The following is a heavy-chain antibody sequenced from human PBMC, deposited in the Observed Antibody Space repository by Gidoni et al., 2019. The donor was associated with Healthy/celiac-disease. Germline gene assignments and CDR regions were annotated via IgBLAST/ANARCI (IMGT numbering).Heavy chain of an antibody. D-gene: IGHD3-10*01. CDR1: GSTFTGYY. Sequence: QVQLVQSGAEVKKPGASVKVSCQASGSTFTGYYLHWVRQAPGQGREWMGWANPNSGGTNYAQKYQGRVTMTRDTSISTAYMELSRLRADDTAVYDCAGASYGSGSRAAFDIWGQGTMVTVSS. CDR2: ANPNSGGT. V-gene: IGHV1-2*02. CDR3: AGASYGSGSRAAFDI. J-gene: IGHJ3*02.